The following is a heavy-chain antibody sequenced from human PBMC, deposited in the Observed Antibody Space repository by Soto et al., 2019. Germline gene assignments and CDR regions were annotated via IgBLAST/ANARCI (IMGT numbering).Heavy chain of an antibody. CDR3: ARHSCCSTPNYYYGMDV. CDR1: GGTFSSYA. CDR2: IIPIFGTA. D-gene: IGHD2-15*01. J-gene: IGHJ6*02. V-gene: IGHV1-69*12. Sequence: QVQLVQSGAEVKKPGSSVKVSCKASGGTFSSYAISWVRQAPGQGLEWMGGIIPIFGTANYAQKFRGRVTITADESTSTAYMELSSLRSEDTAVYYCARHSCCSTPNYYYGMDVWGQGTTVTVSS.